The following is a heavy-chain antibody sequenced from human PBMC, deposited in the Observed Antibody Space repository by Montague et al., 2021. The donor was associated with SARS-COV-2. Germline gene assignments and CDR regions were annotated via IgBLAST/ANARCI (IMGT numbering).Heavy chain of an antibody. CDR1: GGSISSYY. CDR3: GRTEYNWNDWFDP. V-gene: IGHV4-59*13. J-gene: IGHJ5*02. CDR2: IFNSGIT. D-gene: IGHD1-20*01. Sequence: SETLSLTCSVSGGSISSYYWSWIRQSPGKGLEWIGYIFNSGITDXNHSLRSRVTISVDMSKNQFSLQLNSVTAADAAVYYCGRTEYNWNDWFDPWGQGTLVTVSS.